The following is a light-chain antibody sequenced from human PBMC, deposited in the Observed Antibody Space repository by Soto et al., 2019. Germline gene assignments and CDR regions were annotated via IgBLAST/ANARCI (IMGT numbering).Light chain of an antibody. J-gene: IGKJ2*01. CDR3: QQYDSSYT. Sequence: EIVLTQSPGTVSSSPGERVTLSCRASQTIANNFLAWYQHRPGQAPRVVVYGASSRATGIPNRFSGSGSGTEFTLTISRLEPEDFAVYCCQQYDSSYTFGQGTKLE. V-gene: IGKV3-20*01. CDR1: QTIANNF. CDR2: GAS.